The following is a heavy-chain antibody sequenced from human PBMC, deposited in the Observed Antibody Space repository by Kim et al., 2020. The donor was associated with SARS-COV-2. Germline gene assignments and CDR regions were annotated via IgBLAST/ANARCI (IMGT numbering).Heavy chain of an antibody. CDR1: GYTFTSYD. V-gene: IGHV1-8*01. D-gene: IGHD2-15*01. J-gene: IGHJ3*02. Sequence: ASVKVSCKASGYTFTSYDINWVRQATGQGLEWMGWMNPNSGNTGYAQKFQGRVTMTRNTSISTAYMELSSLRSEDTAVYYCARGRLAARGLGLFWRPFDAFDIWGQGTMVTVSS. CDR3: ARGRLAARGLGLFWRPFDAFDI. CDR2: MNPNSGNT.